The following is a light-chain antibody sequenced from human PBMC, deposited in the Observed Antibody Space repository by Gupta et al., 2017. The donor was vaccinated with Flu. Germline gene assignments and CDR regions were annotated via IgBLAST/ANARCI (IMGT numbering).Light chain of an antibody. CDR3: QQYYRTPWT. J-gene: IGKJ1*01. CDR2: WAS. V-gene: IGKV4-1*01. Sequence: DIVMTQSPDSLAVSLGERATINCKSSQSVLYSSNNKNYLAWYQQKPGQPPKLLIYWASTRDSGVPDRFSGSGSGTDFTLKISSLKAEDVAVYYCQQYYRTPWTFGQGTKVEIK. CDR1: QSVLYSSNNKNY.